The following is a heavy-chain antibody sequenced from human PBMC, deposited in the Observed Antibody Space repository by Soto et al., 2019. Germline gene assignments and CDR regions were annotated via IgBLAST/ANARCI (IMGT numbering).Heavy chain of an antibody. CDR1: GYSFTSYW. D-gene: IGHD3-9*01. CDR2: IYPGDSDT. V-gene: IGHV5-51*01. Sequence: ESLKISCKGSGYSFTSYWIGWVRQMPGKGLEWMGIIYPGDSDTRYSPSFQGQVTISADKSISTAYLQWSSLKASDTAMYYCARLVDILTGYYNYLGVLDYWGQGTLVTVSS. CDR3: ARLVDILTGYYNYLGVLDY. J-gene: IGHJ4*02.